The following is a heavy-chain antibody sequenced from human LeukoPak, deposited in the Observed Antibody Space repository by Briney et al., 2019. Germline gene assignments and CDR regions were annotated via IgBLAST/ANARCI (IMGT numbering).Heavy chain of an antibody. J-gene: IGHJ6*02. Sequence: GGSLRLSCAASGFTFSNAWMSWVRQAPGKGLEWVGRIKSKTDGGTTDYAAPVKGRFTISRDDSKNTLYLQMNSLKTEDTDVYYCTTDWGSTSSYGMDVWGQGTTVTVSS. CDR3: TTDWGSTSSYGMDV. V-gene: IGHV3-15*01. D-gene: IGHD2-2*01. CDR2: IKSKTDGGTT. CDR1: GFTFSNAW.